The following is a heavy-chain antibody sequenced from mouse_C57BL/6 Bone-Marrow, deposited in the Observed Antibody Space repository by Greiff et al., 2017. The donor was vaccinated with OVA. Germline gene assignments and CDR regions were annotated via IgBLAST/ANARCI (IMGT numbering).Heavy chain of an antibody. CDR1: GFTFSSYG. Sequence: EVMLVESGGDLVKPGGSLKLSCAASGFTFSSYGMSWVRQTPDKRLEWVATISSGGSYTYYPDSVKGRFTISRDNAKNTLYLQMSSLKSEDTAMYYCARGYYDYDKGYFDYWGQGTTLTVSS. V-gene: IGHV5-6*01. CDR2: ISSGGSYT. D-gene: IGHD2-4*01. CDR3: ARGYYDYDKGYFDY. J-gene: IGHJ2*01.